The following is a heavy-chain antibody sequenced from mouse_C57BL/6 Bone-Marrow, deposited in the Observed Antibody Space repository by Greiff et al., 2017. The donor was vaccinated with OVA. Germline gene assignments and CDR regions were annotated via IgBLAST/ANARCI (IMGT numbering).Heavy chain of an antibody. J-gene: IGHJ4*01. V-gene: IGHV1-82*01. CDR2: IYPGDGDT. D-gene: IGHD2-1*01. CDR3: ARPLYYCAMDY. CDR1: GYAFSSSW. Sequence: VKLQESGPELVKPGASVKISCKASGYAFSSSWMNWVKQRPGKGLEWIGRIYPGDGDTNYNGKFKGKATLTADKSSSTAYMQLSSLTSEDSAVYLCARPLYYCAMDYWGQGTSVTVSS.